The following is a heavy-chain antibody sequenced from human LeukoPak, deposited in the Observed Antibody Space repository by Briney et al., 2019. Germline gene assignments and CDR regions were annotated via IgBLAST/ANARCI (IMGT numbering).Heavy chain of an antibody. V-gene: IGHV3-30*02. CDR1: GFTFSSYG. CDR3: AKGQGWEDSYYYYYMDV. J-gene: IGHJ6*03. CDR2: IRYDGSTK. D-gene: IGHD1-26*01. Sequence: GGSLRLSCAASGFTFSSYGMHWVRQAPGKGLEWVAFIRYDGSTKYYADSLKGRFTISRDNSKNTLYLRMNSLRAEDTAVYCSAKGQGWEDSYYYYYMDVWGKGTTVTISS.